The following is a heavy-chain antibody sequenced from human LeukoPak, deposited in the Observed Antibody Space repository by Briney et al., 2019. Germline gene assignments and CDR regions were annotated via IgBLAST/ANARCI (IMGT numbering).Heavy chain of an antibody. D-gene: IGHD6-25*01. V-gene: IGHV1-2*02. CDR3: ARGPLIRPAD. Sequence: GESLKVSCKASGYTFTGYYMHWVRQAPGQGLEWMGWINPNSGGTNYAQKFQGRVTMTRDTSISTAYMELGRLRSDDTAVYYCARGPLIRPADWGQGILVTVSS. J-gene: IGHJ1*01. CDR2: INPNSGGT. CDR1: GYTFTGYY.